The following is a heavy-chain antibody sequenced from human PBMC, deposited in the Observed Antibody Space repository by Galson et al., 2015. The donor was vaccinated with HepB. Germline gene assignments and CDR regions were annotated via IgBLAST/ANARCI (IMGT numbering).Heavy chain of an antibody. V-gene: IGHV3-30-3*01. CDR3: ARGPTRGVVIGGVDRYYYYGMDV. CDR2: ISYDGSNK. D-gene: IGHD3-3*01. Sequence: SLRLSCAASGFTFSSYAMHWVRQAPGKGLEWVAVISYDGSNKYYADSVKGRFTISRDNSKNTLYLQMNSLRAEDTAVYYCARGPTRGVVIGGVDRYYYYGMDVWGQGTTVTVSS. J-gene: IGHJ6*02. CDR1: GFTFSSYA.